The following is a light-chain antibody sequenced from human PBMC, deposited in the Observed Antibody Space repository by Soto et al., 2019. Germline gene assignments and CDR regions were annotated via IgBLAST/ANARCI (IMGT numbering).Light chain of an antibody. CDR2: SGD. V-gene: IGLV1-44*01. CDR3: AVWDDGLTAWV. CDR1: RSNVGTNH. Sequence: QSVLTQPPSASGTPGQRVTISCSGSRSNVGTNHVNWYQQFPGSTPKLLIHSGDQRPSGVPDRFSGSESGTSASLPISGRLSADEADYYCAVWDDGLTAWVFGGGTKLTVL. J-gene: IGLJ3*02.